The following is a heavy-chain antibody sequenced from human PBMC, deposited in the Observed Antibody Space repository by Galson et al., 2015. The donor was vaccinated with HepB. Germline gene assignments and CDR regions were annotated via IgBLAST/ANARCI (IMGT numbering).Heavy chain of an antibody. CDR3: ARVVPAANARTKNAPNWFDP. CDR1: GYTFTSYY. J-gene: IGHJ5*02. V-gene: IGHV1-46*03. CDR2: INPSGGST. Sequence: SVKVSCKASGYTFTSYYMHWVRQAPGQGLEWMGIINPSGGSTSYAQKFQGRVTMTRDTSTSTVYMELSSLRSEDTAVYYCARVVPAANARTKNAPNWFDPWGQGTLVTVSS. D-gene: IGHD2-2*01.